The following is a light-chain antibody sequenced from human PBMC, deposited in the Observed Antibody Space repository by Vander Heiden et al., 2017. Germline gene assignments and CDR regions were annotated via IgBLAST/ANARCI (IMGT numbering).Light chain of an antibody. J-gene: IGLJ1*01. CDR2: IND. V-gene: IGLV1-44*01. CDR3: AAWDDSLNGLYV. Sequence: QSLLTLPPSASPPPGQRLSLSCSGSRSNIGRYPVSWYQHLPGTAPKLLMSINDQRPSGVPDRFSGSKSGTAASLAISGLQSEDEADYYCAAWDDSLNGLYVFGTGTKVTVL. CDR1: RSNIGRYP.